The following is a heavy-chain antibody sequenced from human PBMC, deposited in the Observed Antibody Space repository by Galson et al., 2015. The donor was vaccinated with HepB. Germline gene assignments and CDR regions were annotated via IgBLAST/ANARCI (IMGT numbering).Heavy chain of an antibody. CDR2: INPNSGGT. CDR3: ARGYIARSLYYDSSGPNAGDY. Sequence: SVKVSCKASGYTFTGYYMHWVRQAPGQGLEWMGWINPNSGGTNYAQKFQGRVTMTRDTSISTAYMELSSLRSEDTAVYYCARGYIARSLYYDSSGPNAGDYWGQGTLVTVSS. CDR1: GYTFTGYY. D-gene: IGHD3-22*01. J-gene: IGHJ4*02. V-gene: IGHV1-2*02.